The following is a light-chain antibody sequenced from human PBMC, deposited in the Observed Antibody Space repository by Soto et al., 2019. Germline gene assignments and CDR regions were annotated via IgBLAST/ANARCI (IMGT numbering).Light chain of an antibody. CDR1: NIGSKS. CDR2: DDS. V-gene: IGLV3-21*02. J-gene: IGLJ1*01. CDR3: QVWDSSSDTYV. Sequence: SYELTQPPSVSVAPGQTAMITCGGNNIGSKSVHWYQQKPGKAPVLVVYDDSDRPSGIPERFSGSNSGNTATLTISRVEAGDEAEYYCQVWDSSSDTYVFGKGKKVTV.